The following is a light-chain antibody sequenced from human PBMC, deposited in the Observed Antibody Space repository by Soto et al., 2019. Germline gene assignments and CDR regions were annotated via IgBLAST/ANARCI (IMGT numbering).Light chain of an antibody. CDR2: AAS. CDR1: QGISKY. J-gene: IGKJ2*01. V-gene: IGKV1-27*01. CDR3: QKYNSDPPYT. Sequence: DIQMTQSPSSLSASVGDRVTITCRASQGISKYLAWYQQKPGKVPKLLIYAASTLQSGVPSRFSGSGSGTDFTLTISSLQPEDVATYYCQKYNSDPPYTFGQGTKLEIK.